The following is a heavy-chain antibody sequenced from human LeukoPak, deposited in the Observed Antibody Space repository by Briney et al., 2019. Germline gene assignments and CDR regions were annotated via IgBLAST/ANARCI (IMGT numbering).Heavy chain of an antibody. J-gene: IGHJ6*02. V-gene: IGHV3-33*01. CDR1: GFTFSSYG. CDR2: IWYDGSNK. Sequence: GGSLRLSCAASGFTFSSYGTHWVRQAPGKGLEWVAVIWYDGSNKYYADSVEGRFTISRDNSKNTLYLQMNSLRAEDTALYHCARNNGMDVWGQGTTVIVSS. CDR3: ARNNGMDV.